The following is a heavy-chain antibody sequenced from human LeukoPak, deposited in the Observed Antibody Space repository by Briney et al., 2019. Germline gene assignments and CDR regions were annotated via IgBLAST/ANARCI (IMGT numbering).Heavy chain of an antibody. CDR1: GGSISSYY. V-gene: IGHV4-59*12. CDR3: ARVKGRITMVRGVNTPYYFDY. J-gene: IGHJ4*02. D-gene: IGHD3-10*01. CDR2: IYYSGST. Sequence: SETLSLICTVSGGSISSYYWSWIRQPPGKGLEWIGYIYYSGSTNYNPSLKSRVTISVDTSKNQFSLKLSSVTAADTAVYYCARVKGRITMVRGVNTPYYFDYWGQGTLVTVSS.